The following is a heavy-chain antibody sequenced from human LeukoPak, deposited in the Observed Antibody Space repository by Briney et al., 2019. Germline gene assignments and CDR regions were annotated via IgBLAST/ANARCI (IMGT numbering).Heavy chain of an antibody. D-gene: IGHD6-19*01. CDR3: AKDSSGWYGHAGY. Sequence: PGGSLRLSCAAYGFTFSSYAMSWVRQAPGKGLEWVSAISGSGGTTYYADSVKGRFTTSRDNSKNPLYPQMNSLRAEDTAVYYCAKDSSGWYGHAGYWGQGTLVTVSS. CDR1: GFTFSSYA. J-gene: IGHJ4*02. V-gene: IGHV3-23*01. CDR2: ISGSGGTT.